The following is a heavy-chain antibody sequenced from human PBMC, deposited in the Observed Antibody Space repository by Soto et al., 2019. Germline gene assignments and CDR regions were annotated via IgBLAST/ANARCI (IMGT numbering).Heavy chain of an antibody. J-gene: IGHJ6*02. V-gene: IGHV3-23*01. CDR1: GFTFDIYA. D-gene: IGHD6-19*01. Sequence: EVQLLESGGDLVQPGGSLRLSCDASGFTFDIYALSWVRQTPGKGLEWVAAISGSGDYTYYTDSVKGRFTISRDNSKNTLSLKMNNKRVEDTAIYYCAKVDRYSSGWSDYAPAYYCGPVDVWGQGTAVTVS. CDR3: AKVDRYSSGWSDYAPAYYCGPVDV. CDR2: ISGSGDYT.